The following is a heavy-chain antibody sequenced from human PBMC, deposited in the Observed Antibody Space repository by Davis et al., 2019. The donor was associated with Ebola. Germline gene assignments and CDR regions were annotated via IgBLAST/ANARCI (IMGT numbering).Heavy chain of an antibody. D-gene: IGHD4-17*01. V-gene: IGHV3-66*02. CDR2: IYSGGST. J-gene: IGHJ4*02. CDR1: GFNVRSNY. Sequence: PGGSLRLSCAASGFNVRSNYMTWVRQAPGKGLEWVSVIYSGGSTNHADSVKGRFTISRDNSKNTLYLQMNSLRIEDTAVYYCARDSHDYGDYVRDWGLGTLVTVSS. CDR3: ARDSHDYGDYVRD.